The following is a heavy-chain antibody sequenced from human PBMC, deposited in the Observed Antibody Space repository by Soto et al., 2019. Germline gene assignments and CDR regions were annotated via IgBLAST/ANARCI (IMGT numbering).Heavy chain of an antibody. CDR3: AKGTYSDTEGYYGMDV. V-gene: IGHV3-30*18. Sequence: PGGSLRLSCAASGFTFSSYGMHWVRQAPGKGLEWVAVISYDGSNKYYADSVKGRSTISRDNSKNTLYLQMNSLRAEDTAVYYCAKGTYSDTEGYYGMDVWGQGTTVTVSS. D-gene: IGHD1-26*01. J-gene: IGHJ6*02. CDR2: ISYDGSNK. CDR1: GFTFSSYG.